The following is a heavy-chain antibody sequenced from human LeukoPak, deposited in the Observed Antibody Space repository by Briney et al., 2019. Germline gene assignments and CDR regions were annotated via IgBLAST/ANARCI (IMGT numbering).Heavy chain of an antibody. CDR1: GGSFSGYY. D-gene: IGHD1-26*01. V-gene: IGHV4-34*01. Sequence: SETLSLTCAVYGGSFSGYYWSWIRQPPGKGLEWIGSIYYSGSTYYNPSLKSRVTISVDTSKNQFSLKLSSVTAADTAVYYCARDRWELLRGHSYFDYWGQGTLVTVSS. CDR2: IYYSGST. CDR3: ARDRWELLRGHSYFDY. J-gene: IGHJ4*02.